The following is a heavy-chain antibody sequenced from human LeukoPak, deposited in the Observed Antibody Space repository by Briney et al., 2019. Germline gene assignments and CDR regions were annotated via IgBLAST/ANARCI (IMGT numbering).Heavy chain of an antibody. CDR1: GFTFDHYG. CDR3: ARLSSTYSSGWYVY. Sequence: GGSLRLPCGAPGFTFDHYGMSWVRQAPGKAWGWVSGINWTVGSTGYAASVKGRFTISRDNAKNSLYLQMNSLRAEDTALYYCARLSSTYSSGWYVYWGQGTLVTVSS. D-gene: IGHD6-19*01. CDR2: INWTVGST. J-gene: IGHJ4*02. V-gene: IGHV3-20*04.